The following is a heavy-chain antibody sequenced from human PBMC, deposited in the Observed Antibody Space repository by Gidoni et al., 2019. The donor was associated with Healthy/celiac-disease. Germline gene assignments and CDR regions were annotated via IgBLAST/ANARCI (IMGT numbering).Heavy chain of an antibody. Sequence: QVQLVQSGAEVKKPGASVKVSCKASGYTFPSYYMHWVRQAPGQGLEWMGIINPSGGSTSYAQKFQGRVTMTRDTSTSTVYMELSSLRSEDTAVYYCARDGARGVVVVAATSIFDYWGQGTLVTVSS. CDR3: ARDGARGVVVVAATSIFDY. V-gene: IGHV1-46*01. J-gene: IGHJ4*02. CDR1: GYTFPSYY. CDR2: INPSGGST. D-gene: IGHD2-15*01.